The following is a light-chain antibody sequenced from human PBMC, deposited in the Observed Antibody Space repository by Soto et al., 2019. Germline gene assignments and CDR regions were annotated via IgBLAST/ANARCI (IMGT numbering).Light chain of an antibody. CDR2: YAS. CDR3: QQYNDWPPLT. CDR1: QSVRNN. J-gene: IGKJ5*01. V-gene: IGKV3-15*01. Sequence: EIMMTQSPATLSVSPGESATLSCRASQSVRNNLAWYQHKPGQAPRLPVYYASTRATRIPARFSSRGSGTEFTLTISSLQSEDFALYYWQQYNDWPPLTFGQGTRREIK.